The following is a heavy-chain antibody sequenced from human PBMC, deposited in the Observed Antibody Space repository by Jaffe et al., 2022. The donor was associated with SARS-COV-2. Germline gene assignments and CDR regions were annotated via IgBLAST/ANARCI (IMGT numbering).Heavy chain of an antibody. CDR1: GFTFSSYG. Sequence: QVQLVESGGGVVQPGRSLRLSCAASGFTFSSYGMHWVRQAPGKGLEWVAVIWYDGSNKYYADSVKGRFTISRDNSKNTLYLQMNSLRAEDTAVYYCARDGIYSGYVMDVWGQGTTVTVSS. CDR3: ARDGIYSGYVMDV. V-gene: IGHV3-33*01. J-gene: IGHJ6*02. CDR2: IWYDGSNK. D-gene: IGHD5-12*01.